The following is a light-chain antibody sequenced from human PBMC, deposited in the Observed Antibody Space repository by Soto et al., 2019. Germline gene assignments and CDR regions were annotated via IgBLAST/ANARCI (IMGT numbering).Light chain of an antibody. J-gene: IGKJ4*01. CDR1: QSISSY. Sequence: DIQMTQSPSSLSASVGDGVTITCRASQSISSYLNWYQQKPGKAPKLLIYAASSLQSGVPSRFSGSGSGTDFTLTISSLQPEDFATYYCQQSYSLTLTFGGGTKVEIK. V-gene: IGKV1-39*01. CDR3: QQSYSLTLT. CDR2: AAS.